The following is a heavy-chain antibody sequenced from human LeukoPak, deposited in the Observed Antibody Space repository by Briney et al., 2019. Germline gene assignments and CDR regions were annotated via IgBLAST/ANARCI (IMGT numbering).Heavy chain of an antibody. Sequence: GGSLRLSCAASGFTFSSYAMSWVRQAPGKGLEWVSAISGSGGSTYYADSVKGRFTISRDNSKNTLYLQMNSLRAEDTAVHYCAKDRRYSSSWFSYWGQGTLVTVSS. CDR1: GFTFSSYA. CDR3: AKDRRYSSSWFSY. J-gene: IGHJ4*02. CDR2: ISGSGGST. D-gene: IGHD6-13*01. V-gene: IGHV3-23*01.